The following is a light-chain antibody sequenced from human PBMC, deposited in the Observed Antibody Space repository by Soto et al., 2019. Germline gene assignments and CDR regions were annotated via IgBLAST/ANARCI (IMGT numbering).Light chain of an antibody. CDR3: QQYDSSSYT. CDR1: QSVSSNC. J-gene: IGKJ2*01. Sequence: EIVLTQSPGTLSLSPGERATLSCRASQSVSSNCLAWYQQKPGQAPRLLIYGASSMATGIPDRFSGSGSGTDLTLTISRLEPEDFAVYYCQQYDSSSYTFGQGTKLEIK. V-gene: IGKV3-20*01. CDR2: GAS.